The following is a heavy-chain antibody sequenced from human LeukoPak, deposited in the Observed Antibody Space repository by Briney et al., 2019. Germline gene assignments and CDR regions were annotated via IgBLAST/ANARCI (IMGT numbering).Heavy chain of an antibody. CDR3: ARDLLSGSYGEYDY. CDR2: INSDGSST. CDR1: GFTFSSYW. D-gene: IGHD1-26*01. V-gene: IGHV3-74*01. Sequence: GGSLRLSCVASGFTFSSYWMHWVRQAPGKGLVWVSRINSDGSSTTYADSVKGRFTISRDNAKNTLYLQMNSLRGEDTAVYYCARDLLSGSYGEYDYWGQGTLVTVSS. J-gene: IGHJ4*02.